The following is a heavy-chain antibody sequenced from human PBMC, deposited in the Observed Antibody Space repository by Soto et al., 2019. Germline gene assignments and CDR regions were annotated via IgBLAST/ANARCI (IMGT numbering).Heavy chain of an antibody. D-gene: IGHD2-2*03. Sequence: EMQLEGSGGGLVQPWGSRRISCEASGFSFTNHWMSWVRQAPGKGLEWLANIKQDGGETYYLESVKGRFSISRDNAKDSVYLQMSGLRAEDTAVYYCARHGFHRDALDLWGQGTLVTVSS. J-gene: IGHJ3*01. CDR3: ARHGFHRDALDL. V-gene: IGHV3-7*03. CDR2: IKQDGGET. CDR1: GFSFTNHW.